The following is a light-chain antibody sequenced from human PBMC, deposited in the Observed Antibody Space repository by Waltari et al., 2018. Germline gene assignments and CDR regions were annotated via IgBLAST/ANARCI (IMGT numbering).Light chain of an antibody. V-gene: IGLV2-23*02. CDR3: CSYVRSTWV. J-gene: IGLJ3*02. CDR2: EVS. CDR1: SSDVGKYNL. Sequence: QSALTQPASVSGSPGQSITISCTGTSSDVGKYNLVSWYQQHPGKAPQVMIYEVSKRPSGVSHRSSGSKSGNPASLTISGLQAEDEADYYCCSYVRSTWVFGGGTKLTVL.